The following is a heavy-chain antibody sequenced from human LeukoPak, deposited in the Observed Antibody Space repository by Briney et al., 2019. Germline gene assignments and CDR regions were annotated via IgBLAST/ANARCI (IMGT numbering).Heavy chain of an antibody. J-gene: IGHJ3*02. CDR3: ARGTVTTPQGAFDI. D-gene: IGHD4-17*01. Sequence: GRSLRLSCAASRFTFSSYAMNWVRQAPGKGLEWVAVISYDERNKYYADFAKGRFTISRDNAKNSLYLQMNSLRAEDTAVYYCARGTVTTPQGAFDIRGQGTMVTVSS. CDR1: RFTFSSYA. CDR2: ISYDERNK. V-gene: IGHV3-30*04.